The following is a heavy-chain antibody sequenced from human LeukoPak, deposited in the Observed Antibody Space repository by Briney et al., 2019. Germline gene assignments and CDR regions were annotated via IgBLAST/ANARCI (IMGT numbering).Heavy chain of an antibody. CDR2: ISYDGSNK. D-gene: IGHD6-19*01. CDR1: GFTFSSYA. CDR3: ARDRHSSGRGGYFDY. V-gene: IGHV3-30*04. Sequence: PGGSLRLSCAASGFTFSSYAMHWVRQAPGKGLEWVAVISYDGSNKYYADSVKGRFTISRDNPKNTLYLQTNSLRAEDTAVYYCARDRHSSGRGGYFDYWGQGTLVTVSS. J-gene: IGHJ4*02.